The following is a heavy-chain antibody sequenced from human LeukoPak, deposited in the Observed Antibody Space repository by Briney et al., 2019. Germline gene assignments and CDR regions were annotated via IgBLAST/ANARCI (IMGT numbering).Heavy chain of an antibody. Sequence: GGSLRLSCAASEFTFSTYWMHWVRQAPGKGLVWVSRISSDGRSTSYADSVKGRFTISRDNAKTTLYLQMNSLRAEDTAVYYCARSDGSYYGKFDSWGQGTLATVSS. CDR1: EFTFSTYW. V-gene: IGHV3-74*01. J-gene: IGHJ4*02. D-gene: IGHD1-26*01. CDR2: ISSDGRST. CDR3: ARSDGSYYGKFDS.